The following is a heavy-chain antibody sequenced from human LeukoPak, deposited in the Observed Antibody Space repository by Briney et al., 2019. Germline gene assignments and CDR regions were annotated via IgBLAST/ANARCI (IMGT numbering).Heavy chain of an antibody. CDR1: GFTFSSYS. Sequence: GGSLRLSCAASGFTFSSYSMNWVRQAPGKGLEWVSSISSSSSYIYYADSVKGRFTISRDNAKNSLYLQMNSLRAEDTAVYYCARALGGGSYFDYWGQGTLVTVSS. D-gene: IGHD1-26*01. V-gene: IGHV3-21*01. CDR3: ARALGGGSYFDY. CDR2: ISSSSSYI. J-gene: IGHJ4*02.